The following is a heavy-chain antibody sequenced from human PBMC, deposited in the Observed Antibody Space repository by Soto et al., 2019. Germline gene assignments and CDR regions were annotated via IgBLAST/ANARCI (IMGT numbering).Heavy chain of an antibody. CDR2: IYYSGST. V-gene: IGHV4-31*03. D-gene: IGHD3-10*01. CDR3: ARDDYYGSGSYYNENVGGAFDI. CDR1: GGSISSGGYY. J-gene: IGHJ3*02. Sequence: QVQLQESGPGLVKPSQTLSLTCTVSGGSISSGGYYWSWIRQHPGKGLEWIGYIYYSGSTYYNPSLKSRVTISVDTSKNQFSLKLSSVTAADTAVYYCARDDYYGSGSYYNENVGGAFDIWGQGTMVTVSS.